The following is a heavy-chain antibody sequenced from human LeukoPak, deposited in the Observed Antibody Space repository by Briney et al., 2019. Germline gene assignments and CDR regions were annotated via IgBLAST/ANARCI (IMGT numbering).Heavy chain of an antibody. J-gene: IGHJ4*02. CDR3: ARGRTYSSGWYWSLYFDY. CDR1: GGSISSYY. CDR2: IYTSGST. D-gene: IGHD6-19*01. Sequence: PSETLSLTCTVSGGSISSYYWSWIRQPAGKGLEWIGRIYTSGSTNYNPSLKSRVTMSVDTSKNQFSLKLSSVTAADTAVYYCARGRTYSSGWYWSLYFDYWGQGTLVTVSS. V-gene: IGHV4-4*07.